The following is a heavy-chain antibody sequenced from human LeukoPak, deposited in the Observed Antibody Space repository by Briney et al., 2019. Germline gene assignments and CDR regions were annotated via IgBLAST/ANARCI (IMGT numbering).Heavy chain of an antibody. CDR3: TRYYGSGSPPFDY. V-gene: IGHV3-21*01. CDR2: ISDTSNSI. D-gene: IGHD3-10*01. Sequence: GGSLRLSCAASGFTFRSYSMNWVRQAPGKGLECVLSISDTSNSIYYADSVKGRFTISRDNAKNSLYLQMNSLRAEDTAVYYCTRYYGSGSPPFDYWGQGTLVTVSS. CDR1: GFTFRSYS. J-gene: IGHJ4*02.